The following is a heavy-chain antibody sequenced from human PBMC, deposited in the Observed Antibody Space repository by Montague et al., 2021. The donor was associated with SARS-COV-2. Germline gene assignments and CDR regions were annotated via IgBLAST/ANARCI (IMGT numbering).Heavy chain of an antibody. V-gene: IGHV5-51*01. J-gene: IGHJ4*02. Sequence: QSGAEVKKPGESLKISCKGSGYSFTSNWIGWVRQMPGKGLEWMGXXYPXXXDTRYSPSFQGQVTISADKSTSTAYLQWSSLKASDTAMYYCARLSGSSWYYFDYWGQGTLVTVSS. CDR2: XYPXXXDT. CDR1: GYSFTSNW. CDR3: ARLSGSSWYYFDY. D-gene: IGHD6-13*01.